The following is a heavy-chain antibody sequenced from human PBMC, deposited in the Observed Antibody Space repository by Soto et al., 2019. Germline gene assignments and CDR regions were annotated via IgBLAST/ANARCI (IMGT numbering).Heavy chain of an antibody. Sequence: SLRICCEAYEFILEDNDMRSVRQPKGKGLQCVSGISWNSGDKDYGDSVKGRFTISRDNAKNSLDLQMSSLRVEDTATYYSVKKSSSHTRCYTGWFCDLRVRGTLVTVSS. CDR3: VKKSSSHTRCYTGWFCDL. CDR1: EFILEDND. J-gene: IGHJ2*01. CDR2: ISWNSGDK. D-gene: IGHD3-16*02. V-gene: IGHV3-9*01.